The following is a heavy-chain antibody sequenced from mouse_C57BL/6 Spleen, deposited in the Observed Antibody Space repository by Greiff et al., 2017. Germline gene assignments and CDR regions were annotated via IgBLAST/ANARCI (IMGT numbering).Heavy chain of an antibody. CDR2: IDPSDSYT. V-gene: IGHV1-69*01. CDR1: GYTFTSYW. CDR3: AILLTWFAY. J-gene: IGHJ3*01. Sequence: QVQLQQPGAELVMPGASVKLSCKASGYTFTSYWMHWVKQRPGQGLEWIGEIDPSDSYTNYNQKFKGKSTLTVDKSSSTAYMQLSSLTSEDSAVYYCAILLTWFAYWGQGTLVTVSA.